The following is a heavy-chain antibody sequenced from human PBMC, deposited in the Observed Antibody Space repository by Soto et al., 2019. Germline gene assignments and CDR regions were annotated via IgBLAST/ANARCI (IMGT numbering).Heavy chain of an antibody. D-gene: IGHD3-9*01. CDR1: GFTFSSYR. CDR3: AREPASYDILTGSLGFDP. V-gene: IGHV3-7*03. J-gene: IGHJ5*02. Sequence: GESLKISCAASGFTFSSYRMSWVRQAPGKGLEWVANIKQDGSEKYYVDSVKGRFAISRDNAKNSLYLQMNSLGAEDTAVYYCAREPASYDILTGSLGFDPWGQGTLVTVSS. CDR2: IKQDGSEK.